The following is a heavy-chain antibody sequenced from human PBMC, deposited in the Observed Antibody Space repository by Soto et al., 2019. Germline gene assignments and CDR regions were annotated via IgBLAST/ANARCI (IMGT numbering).Heavy chain of an antibody. J-gene: IGHJ5*02. D-gene: IGHD1-26*01. CDR1: GYTFNG. V-gene: IGHV1-18*01. CDR2: ISAYNGNT. CDR3: ATSWERRLDP. Sequence: ASVKVSSKASGYTFNGISWVRQAPGQGLEWMGWISAYNGNTNYAQKFQGRVTMTTHTSTTTAYMELRSLRSDDTAVYYCATSWERRLDPWGQGTLVTVSS.